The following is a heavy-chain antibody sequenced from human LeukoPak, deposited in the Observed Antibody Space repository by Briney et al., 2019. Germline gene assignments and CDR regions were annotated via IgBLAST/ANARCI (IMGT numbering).Heavy chain of an antibody. J-gene: IGHJ4*02. Sequence: SETLSLTCTVSGGYISSYYWSWIRQPPGKGLEWIGYIYYSGSTNYNPSLKSRVTISVDTSKNQFSLKLSSVTAAATAVYYCARRNPQYDYVWEMDYWGQGTLVTVSS. D-gene: IGHD3-16*01. CDR1: GGYISSYY. CDR3: ARRNPQYDYVWEMDY. V-gene: IGHV4-59*01. CDR2: IYYSGST.